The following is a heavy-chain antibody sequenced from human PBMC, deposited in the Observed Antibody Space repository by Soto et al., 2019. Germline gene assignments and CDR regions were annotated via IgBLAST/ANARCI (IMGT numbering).Heavy chain of an antibody. CDR2: IYYSGSP. J-gene: IGHJ6*02. V-gene: IGHV4-59*01. CDR1: GGSISSYY. D-gene: IGHD6-13*01. Sequence: SETLSLPCTVSGGSISSYYWRWIRQPPGKGLEWIGYIYYSGSPNYNPSLKSRVTISVDTSKNQFSLKLSSVTAADTAVYYCASSNIAAAGFYYYGMDVWGRGTTVTVSS. CDR3: ASSNIAAAGFYYYGMDV.